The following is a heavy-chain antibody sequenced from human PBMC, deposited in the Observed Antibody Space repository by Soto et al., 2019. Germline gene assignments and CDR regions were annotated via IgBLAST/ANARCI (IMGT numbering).Heavy chain of an antibody. CDR2: IYPGDSDT. J-gene: IGHJ3*02. D-gene: IGHD2-15*01. Sequence: GESLKISCKGSGYSFTSYWIGWVRQMPGKGLEWMGIIYPGDSDTRYSPSFQGQVTISADKSISTAYLQWSSLKASDTAVYYCASSGVVVVAAYDAFDIWGQGTMVTVSS. CDR3: ASSGVVVVAAYDAFDI. CDR1: GYSFTSYW. V-gene: IGHV5-51*01.